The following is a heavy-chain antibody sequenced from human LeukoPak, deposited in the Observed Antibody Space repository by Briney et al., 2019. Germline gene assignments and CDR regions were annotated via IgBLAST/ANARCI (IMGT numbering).Heavy chain of an antibody. J-gene: IGHJ4*02. CDR3: ARDWELHCADY. Sequence: GGSLRLSCAASGFTFSDYYMSWIRQAPGKGLEWVSYISSSGSTIYYTDSVKGRFTISRDNAKNSLYLQMNSLRAEDTAVYYCARDWELHCADYWGQGTLVTVSS. CDR1: GFTFSDYY. CDR2: ISSSGSTI. D-gene: IGHD1-26*01. V-gene: IGHV3-11*01.